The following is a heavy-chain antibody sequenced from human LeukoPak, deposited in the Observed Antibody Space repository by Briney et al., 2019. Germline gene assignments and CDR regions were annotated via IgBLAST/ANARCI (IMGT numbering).Heavy chain of an antibody. Sequence: SETLSLTCAVYGGSFSGYYWSWIRQPPGKGLEWIGEINHSGSTNYNPSLKSRVTISVDTSKNQFSLKLSSVTAADTAVYYCARVNRMRRWLRSYYYYYMDVWGKGTTVTVSS. D-gene: IGHD5-24*01. V-gene: IGHV4-34*01. CDR3: ARVNRMRRWLRSYYYYYMDV. CDR1: GGSFSGYY. CDR2: INHSGST. J-gene: IGHJ6*03.